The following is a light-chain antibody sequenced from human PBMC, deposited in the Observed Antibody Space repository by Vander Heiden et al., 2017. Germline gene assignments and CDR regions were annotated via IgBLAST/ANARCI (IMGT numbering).Light chain of an antibody. CDR1: QSVLYNSNNKNY. J-gene: IGKJ2*01. CDR3: QQYYTTPYT. Sequence: DIVMTQSPDSLAVSLGERAPINCKSSQSVLYNSNNKNYLVWYQQKPGQPPKLLIYWASTRESGVPDRFSGGASGTDFTLTISSLQDEDVAVYYCQQYYTTPYTFGQGTKLEIK. V-gene: IGKV4-1*01. CDR2: WAS.